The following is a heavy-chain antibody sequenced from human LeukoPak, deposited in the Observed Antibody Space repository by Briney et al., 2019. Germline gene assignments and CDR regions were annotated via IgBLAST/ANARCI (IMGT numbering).Heavy chain of an antibody. CDR3: ARGKGYSYGIDY. CDR2: IYYSGST. Sequence: SQTLSLTCTVSGGSISSGSYYWSWIRQHPGKGLEWIGYIYYSGSTYYNASLKSRVTISSDTSKNQFSLKLSSVTAADTAVYYCARGKGYSYGIDYWGQGTLVTVSS. D-gene: IGHD5-18*01. J-gene: IGHJ4*02. V-gene: IGHV4-30-4*08. CDR1: GGSISSGSYY.